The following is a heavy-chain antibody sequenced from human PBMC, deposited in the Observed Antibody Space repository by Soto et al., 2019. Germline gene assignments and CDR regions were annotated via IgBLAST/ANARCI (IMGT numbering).Heavy chain of an antibody. J-gene: IGHJ3*02. Sequence: RASVKVSCKASGYTFTSYGISWVRQAPGQGLEWMGWISAYNGNTNYAQKLQGRVTMTTDTSTSTAYMELRSLRSDDTAVYYCARGRTPTVTTSGRAFDIWGQGTMVTVSS. V-gene: IGHV1-18*01. D-gene: IGHD4-17*01. CDR1: GYTFTSYG. CDR3: ARGRTPTVTTSGRAFDI. CDR2: ISAYNGNT.